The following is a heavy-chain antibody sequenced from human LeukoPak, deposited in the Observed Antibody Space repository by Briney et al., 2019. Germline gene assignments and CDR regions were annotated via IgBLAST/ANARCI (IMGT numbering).Heavy chain of an antibody. V-gene: IGHV4-39*06. CDR1: GGSISSSSYY. Sequence: SETLSLTCTVSGGSISSSSYYWGWIRQPPGKGLEWIGSIYYSGSTYYNPSLKSRVTISVDTSKNQFPLKLSSVTAADTAVYYCARGGTYYYDSSGYYFDYWGQGTLVTVSS. D-gene: IGHD3-22*01. CDR3: ARGGTYYYDSSGYYFDY. CDR2: IYYSGST. J-gene: IGHJ4*02.